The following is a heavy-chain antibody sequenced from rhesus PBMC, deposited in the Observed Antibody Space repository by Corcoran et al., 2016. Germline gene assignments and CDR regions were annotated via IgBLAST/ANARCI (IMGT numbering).Heavy chain of an antibody. D-gene: IGHD6-43*01. CDR2: ISGSRGST. V-gene: IGHV4-65*01. J-gene: IGHJ4*01. CDR3: AREDPGGIAAAGVDY. CDR1: GGSVSSSNW. Sequence: QVQLQESGPGLVKPSETLSLTCAVSGGSVSSSNWWSWIRQPPGKGLEWIGYISGSRGSTYYNPSLQSRVTISTDTSKNQFSLKLSSVTAADTAVYYCAREDPGGIAAAGVDYWGQGVLVTVSS.